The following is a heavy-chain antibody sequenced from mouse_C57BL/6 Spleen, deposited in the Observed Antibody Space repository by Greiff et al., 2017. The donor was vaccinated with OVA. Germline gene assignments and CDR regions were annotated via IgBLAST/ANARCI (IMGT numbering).Heavy chain of an antibody. J-gene: IGHJ2*01. D-gene: IGHD1-1*01. CDR3: ASVSSSYYFDY. CDR2: INPSSGYT. Sequence: QVQLQQSGAELAKPGASVKLSCKASGYTFTSYWMHWVKQRPGQGLEWIGYINPSSGYTKYNQKFKDKATLTADKSSITAYMQLSSLTYEDSAVYYCASVSSSYYFDYWGQGTTLTVAS. CDR1: GYTFTSYW. V-gene: IGHV1-7*01.